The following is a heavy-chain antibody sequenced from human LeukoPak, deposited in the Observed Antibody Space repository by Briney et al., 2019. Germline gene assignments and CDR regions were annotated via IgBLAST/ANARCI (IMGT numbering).Heavy chain of an antibody. CDR3: ARVSRVYYDSSGSDAFDI. D-gene: IGHD3-22*01. V-gene: IGHV4-59*02. CDR1: GGSVTDYY. J-gene: IGHJ3*02. Sequence: NPSETLSLTCTVSGGSVTDYYWSWIRQSPGKGLEWIGYIYYTGTSYNPSLKSRVTISADTSKNQFSLKLISVTAADTAVYYCARVSRVYYDSSGSDAFDIWGQGTMVTVSS. CDR2: IYYTGT.